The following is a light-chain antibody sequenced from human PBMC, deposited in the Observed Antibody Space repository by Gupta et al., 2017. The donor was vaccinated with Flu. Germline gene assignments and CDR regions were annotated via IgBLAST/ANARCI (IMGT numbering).Light chain of an antibody. CDR1: QGITNS. V-gene: IGKV1-16*01. Sequence: SAFVGDRVTITCRASQGITNSLVWFQQKPGKAPRSLIFAASSLQSGVPSRFSGGGSGRVFTLTISSLQPEDFATYYCQQYSDYPPTFGQGTKLEIK. CDR2: AAS. CDR3: QQYSDYPPT. J-gene: IGKJ2*01.